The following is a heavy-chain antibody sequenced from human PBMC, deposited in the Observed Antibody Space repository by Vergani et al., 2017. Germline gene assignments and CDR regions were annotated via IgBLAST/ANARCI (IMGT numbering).Heavy chain of an antibody. D-gene: IGHD1-26*01. J-gene: IGHJ6*02. CDR1: GFTVSSNY. CDR3: AKALELYYYYYGMDV. Sequence: EVQLVESGGGLIQPGGSLRLSCAASGFTVSSNYMTWVRQPPGKGLEWVSIIYSGGATYYTDSVKGRFTISRDNSTNTLYLQMNSLRAEDTAVYYCAKALELYYYYYGMDVWGQGTTVTVSS. CDR2: IYSGGAT. V-gene: IGHV3-66*03.